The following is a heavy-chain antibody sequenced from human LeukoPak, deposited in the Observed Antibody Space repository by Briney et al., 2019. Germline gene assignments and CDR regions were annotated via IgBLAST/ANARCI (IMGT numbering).Heavy chain of an antibody. J-gene: IGHJ4*02. CDR2: VYHSGST. V-gene: IGHV4-38-2*02. D-gene: IGHD6-19*01. CDR3: ARDGRGWYYFDS. Sequence: SETLSLTCTVSGDSISSGYYWNWIRQPPGKGLEWIGSVYHSGSTYYNPSLKSRVTISVDTSKNQFSLKLSSVTAADTAVYYCARDGRGWYYFDSWGQGTLVTVSS. CDR1: GDSISSGYY.